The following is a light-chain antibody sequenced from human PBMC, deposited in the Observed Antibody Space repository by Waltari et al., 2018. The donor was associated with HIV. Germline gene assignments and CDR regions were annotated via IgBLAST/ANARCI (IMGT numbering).Light chain of an antibody. J-gene: IGLJ3*02. CDR3: TAWDDGLSDPV. V-gene: IGLV1-44*01. CDR2: SNQ. Sequence: QSVLTQPPSASGTPGQRVTISCSGSSSNIGSNTVNWYQQRTGPAPKLPTDSNQQRPSGVPDRFSGSKSGTSASLAISGLQSEDEADYYCTAWDDGLSDPVFGGGTKLTVL. CDR1: SSNIGSNT.